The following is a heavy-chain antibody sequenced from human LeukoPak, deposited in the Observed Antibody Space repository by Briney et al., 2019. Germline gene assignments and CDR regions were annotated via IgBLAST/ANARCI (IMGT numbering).Heavy chain of an antibody. Sequence: GASVKVSCKASGGTFSSYAISWVRQAPGQGLEWMGRIIPILSIANYAQKFQGRVTITADKSTSTAYMELSSLRSEDTAVYYCAREIGFGYYFDSSGLNWFDPWGQGTLVTVSS. CDR1: GGTFSSYA. CDR3: AREIGFGYYFDSSGLNWFDP. CDR2: IIPILSIA. D-gene: IGHD3-22*01. J-gene: IGHJ5*02. V-gene: IGHV1-69*04.